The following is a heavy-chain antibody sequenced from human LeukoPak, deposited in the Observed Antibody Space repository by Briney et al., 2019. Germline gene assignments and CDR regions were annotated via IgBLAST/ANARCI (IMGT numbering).Heavy chain of an antibody. CDR3: ARGKLGEFDP. CDR1: GYTFTSYG. J-gene: IGHJ5*02. D-gene: IGHD3-16*01. V-gene: IGHV1-18*01. Sequence: RASVKVSCKASGYTFTSYGINWVRQAPGQVLEWMGWISGYNGNTNYAQKLQGRVTLTTDTSTSTAYMELRSLRSDDTAVYYCARGKLGEFDPWGQGTLVTVSS. CDR2: ISGYNGNT.